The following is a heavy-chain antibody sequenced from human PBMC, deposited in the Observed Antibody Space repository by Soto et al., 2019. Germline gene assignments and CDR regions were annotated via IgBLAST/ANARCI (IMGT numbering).Heavy chain of an antibody. CDR3: ARRGATRDYYGMDV. CDR2: ISSSSSYT. D-gene: IGHD1-26*01. Sequence: QVQLVESGGGLVKPGGSLRLSCAASGFTFSDYYMSWIRQAPGKGLEWVSYISSSSSYTNYADSVKGRFTTSRDNAKNALYLQTNSLRAEDTAVYYCARRGATRDYYGMDVWGQGTTVTVSS. J-gene: IGHJ6*02. V-gene: IGHV3-11*05. CDR1: GFTFSDYY.